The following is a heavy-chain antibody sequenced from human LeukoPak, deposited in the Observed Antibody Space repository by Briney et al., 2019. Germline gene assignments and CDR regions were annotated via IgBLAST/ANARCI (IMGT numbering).Heavy chain of an antibody. V-gene: IGHV3-30-3*01. J-gene: IGHJ4*02. CDR3: ARDLFFQVAGPIDY. CDR1: GFTFSSYA. Sequence: GGSLRLSCAASGFTFSSYAMHWVRQAPGKGLEWVAVISYDGSNKYYADSVKGRFTISRDNSKNTLYLQMNSLRAEDTAVYYCARDLFFQVAGPIDYWGQGTLVTVSS. D-gene: IGHD6-19*01. CDR2: ISYDGSNK.